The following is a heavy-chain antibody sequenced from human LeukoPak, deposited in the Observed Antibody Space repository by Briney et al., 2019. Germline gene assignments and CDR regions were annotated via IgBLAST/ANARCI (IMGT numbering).Heavy chain of an antibody. CDR2: ISSSSYI. J-gene: IGHJ4*02. V-gene: IGHV3-21*01. CDR1: GFTFSNYS. D-gene: IGHD3-22*01. CDR3: ARDGSKSGYYKYYFDS. Sequence: GGSLRLSCAASGFTFSNYSMNWVRQAPGKGLEWVSSISSSSYIYYADSVKGRFTISRDNAKNSLYLQMNRLRAEDTAVYYCARDGSKSGYYKYYFDSWGQGTLVTVSS.